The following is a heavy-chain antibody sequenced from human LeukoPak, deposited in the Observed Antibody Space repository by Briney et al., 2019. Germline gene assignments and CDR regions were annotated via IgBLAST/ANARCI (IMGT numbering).Heavy chain of an antibody. Sequence: GGSLRLSCAASGFTFSSYAVSWVRQVPGEGLEWVSVISNSGGGTYYADSVRGRFTISRDNSKNTLYLQMNSLRAKDTAIYYCAKSTSGWYDFDYWGQGTLVTVSS. CDR1: GFTFSSYA. CDR2: ISNSGGGT. J-gene: IGHJ4*02. V-gene: IGHV3-23*01. D-gene: IGHD6-19*01. CDR3: AKSTSGWYDFDY.